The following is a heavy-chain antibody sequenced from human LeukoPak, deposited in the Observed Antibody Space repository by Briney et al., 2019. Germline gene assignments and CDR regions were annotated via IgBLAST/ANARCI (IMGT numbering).Heavy chain of an antibody. V-gene: IGHV3-23*01. CDR3: ARRAGGYSHPYDY. Sequence: GGSLRLSCAASGFTFSSYGMSWGRQAPGKGLEWVSAISGSGGSTYYADPVKGRFTISRDNSKNTLYLQMNSLRAEDTAVYYCARRAGGYSHPYDYWGQGILVTVSS. CDR2: ISGSGGST. CDR1: GFTFSSYG. J-gene: IGHJ4*02. D-gene: IGHD4-23*01.